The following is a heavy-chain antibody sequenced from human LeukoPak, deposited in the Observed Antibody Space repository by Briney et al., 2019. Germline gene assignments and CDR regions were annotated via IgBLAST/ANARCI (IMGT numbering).Heavy chain of an antibody. J-gene: IGHJ4*02. CDR1: GTTFSRSA. V-gene: IGHV1-69*05. CDR2: VIPILGTT. Sequence: SVKVSCEASGTTFSRSAISWVRQAPGQGLEWMGGVIPILGTTNYAQKFQDRVSITTDESTSTAYMEVSSLRSVDTAVYYCARDDGSATLGFDSWGQGTLVTVSS. D-gene: IGHD1-26*01. CDR3: ARDDGSATLGFDS.